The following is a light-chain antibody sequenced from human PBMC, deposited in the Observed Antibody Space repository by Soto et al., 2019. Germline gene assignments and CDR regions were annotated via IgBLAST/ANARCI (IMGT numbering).Light chain of an antibody. Sequence: ETVMTQSPATLSVSPGESATLSCRASRSVGSNLAWYQQKPGQAPRVLIYGASTRATGIPARFSGSGSGTEFTLTISSLQSEAFAVYYCQQYHNWPLTFGGGTKVDIK. CDR1: RSVGSN. CDR2: GAS. CDR3: QQYHNWPLT. V-gene: IGKV3-15*01. J-gene: IGKJ4*01.